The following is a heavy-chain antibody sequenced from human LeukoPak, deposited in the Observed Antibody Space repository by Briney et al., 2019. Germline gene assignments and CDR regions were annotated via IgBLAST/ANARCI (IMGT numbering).Heavy chain of an antibody. D-gene: IGHD5-12*01. CDR2: IYYSGST. Sequence: SETLSLTCTVSGGSISSSAYHWGWIRQPPGKGLEWIGSIYYSGSTYYNPSLKSRVTISVDTSKNQFSLKLSSVTAADMAVYYCARRGSLDAFDIWGQGTMVTVSS. CDR3: ARRGSLDAFDI. V-gene: IGHV4-39*01. CDR1: GGSISSSAYH. J-gene: IGHJ3*02.